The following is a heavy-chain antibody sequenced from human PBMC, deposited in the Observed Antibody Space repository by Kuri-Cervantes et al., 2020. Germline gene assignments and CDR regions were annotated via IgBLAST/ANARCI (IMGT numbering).Heavy chain of an antibody. J-gene: IGHJ4*02. CDR2: ISYDGSDK. V-gene: IGHV3-30*10. CDR3: AKDREQQLLSASDY. CDR1: GFNFRSYA. Sequence: GESLKISCTVSGFNFRSYAVHWVRQGPGKGLEWVAVISYDGSDKFYTDSVKGRFTISRDNSKNTLYLQMNSLRAEDTAVYYCAKDREQQLLSASDYWGQGTLVTVSS. D-gene: IGHD6-13*01.